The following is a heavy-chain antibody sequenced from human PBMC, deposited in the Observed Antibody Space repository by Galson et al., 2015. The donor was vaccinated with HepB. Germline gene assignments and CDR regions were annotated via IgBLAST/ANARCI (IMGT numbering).Heavy chain of an antibody. CDR2: ISGSGGST. D-gene: IGHD3-16*02. V-gene: IGHV3-23*01. CDR3: PTELRLGELSAYYFDY. CDR1: GFTFSSYA. Sequence: SLRLSCAASGFTFSSYAMSWVRQAPGKGLEWVSAISGSGGSTYYADSVKGRFTISRDNSKNTLYLQMNSLRAEDTAVYYCPTELRLGELSAYYFDYWGQGTLVTVSS. J-gene: IGHJ4*02.